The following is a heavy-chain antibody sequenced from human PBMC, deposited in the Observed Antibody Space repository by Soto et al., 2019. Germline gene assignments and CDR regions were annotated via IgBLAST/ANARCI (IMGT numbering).Heavy chain of an antibody. D-gene: IGHD6-19*01. V-gene: IGHV4-59*01. CDR1: GGSISSYY. J-gene: IGHJ4*02. Sequence: KTSETLSVTCTVSGGSISSYYWSWIRQPPGKGLEWIGYIYYSGSTNYNPSLKSRVTISVDTSKNQFSLKLSSVTAADTAVYYCAREGSGSLEYYFDYWGQGTLVTVSS. CDR3: AREGSGSLEYYFDY. CDR2: IYYSGST.